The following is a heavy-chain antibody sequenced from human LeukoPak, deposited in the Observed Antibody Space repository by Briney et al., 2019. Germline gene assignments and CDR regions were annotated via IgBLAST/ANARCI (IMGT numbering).Heavy chain of an antibody. J-gene: IGHJ4*02. CDR1: GFTVSSNY. CDR2: IYSGGST. CDR3: AKHRFESGGYHSTD. V-gene: IGHV3-53*01. D-gene: IGHD3-22*01. Sequence: GGSLRLSCAASGFTVSSNYMSWVRQAPGKGLEWVSVIYSGGSTYYADSVKGRFTISRDNSKNTLYLQMNSLRDEDTAVYYCAKHRFESGGYHSTDWGQGTLVTVSS.